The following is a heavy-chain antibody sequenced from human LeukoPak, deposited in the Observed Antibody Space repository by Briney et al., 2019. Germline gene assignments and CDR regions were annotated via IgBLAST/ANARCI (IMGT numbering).Heavy chain of an antibody. V-gene: IGHV4-34*01. D-gene: IGHD3-9*01. CDR2: INHSGST. J-gene: IGHJ3*02. CDR3: ARRGSIFEDSEWRTAFDI. Sequence: PSETLSLTCAVYGGSSSGYYWSWIRQPPGKGLEWIGEINHSGSTNYNPSLKSRVTISVDTSKNQFSLKLSSVTAADTAFYYCARRGSIFEDSEWRTAFDIWGQGTMVIVS. CDR1: GGSSSGYY.